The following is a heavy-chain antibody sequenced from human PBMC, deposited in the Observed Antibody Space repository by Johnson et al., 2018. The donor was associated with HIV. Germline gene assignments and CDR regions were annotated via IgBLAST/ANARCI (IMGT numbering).Heavy chain of an antibody. CDR3: ARVSRSGYYLVRVFDI. J-gene: IGHJ3*02. V-gene: IGHV3-20*04. D-gene: IGHD3-3*01. CDR2: INWNGGNT. CDR1: GFTFEDYG. Sequence: EQLVESGGGVVQPDKSVRLSCAASGFTFEDYGMSWVRQAPGKGLEWVSGINWNGGNTGYADSVKGRFTISRDNAKNSLNLQMNSLRAEDTAVYYCARVSRSGYYLVRVFDIWGQGTMVTVSS.